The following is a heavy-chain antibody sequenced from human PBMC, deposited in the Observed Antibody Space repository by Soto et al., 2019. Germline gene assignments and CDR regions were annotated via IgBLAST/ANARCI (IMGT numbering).Heavy chain of an antibody. V-gene: IGHV3-74*01. J-gene: IGHJ6*03. CDR2: INSDGSST. Sequence: GGSLRLSCAASGFTFSSYWMHWVRQAPGKGLVWVSRINSDGSSTSYADSVKGRFTISRDNAKNRLYLQMNSLRAEYTAVYYCARDVEQLVVVAATPYYYYYMDVWGKGTTVTVSS. CDR1: GFTFSSYW. CDR3: ARDVEQLVVVAATPYYYYYMDV. D-gene: IGHD2-15*01.